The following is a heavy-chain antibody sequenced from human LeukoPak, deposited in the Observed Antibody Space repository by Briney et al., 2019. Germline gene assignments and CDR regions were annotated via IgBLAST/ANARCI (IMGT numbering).Heavy chain of an antibody. CDR3: ARGHSSSSYTFDY. CDR2: INHSGST. V-gene: IGHV4-34*01. CDR1: GGSFSGYY. J-gene: IGHJ4*02. D-gene: IGHD6-6*01. Sequence: SETLSLTCAVYGGSFSGYYWSWIRQPPGKGLEWIGEINHSGSTNYNPSLKSRVTISVDMSKNQFSLKLSSVTAADTAVYYCARGHSSSSYTFDYWGQGTLVTVSS.